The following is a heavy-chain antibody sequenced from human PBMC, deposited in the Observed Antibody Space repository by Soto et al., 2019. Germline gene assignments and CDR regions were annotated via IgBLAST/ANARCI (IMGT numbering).Heavy chain of an antibody. D-gene: IGHD1-20*01. J-gene: IGHJ6*02. Sequence: SVKVSCKASGFTFTSSAVQWVRQARGQRLEWIGWIVVGSGNTNYAQKFQERVTITRDMSTSTAYMELSSLRSEDTAVYYCAADPYNWNYYYYGMDVWGQGTTVTVSS. CDR2: IVVGSGNT. V-gene: IGHV1-58*01. CDR3: AADPYNWNYYYYGMDV. CDR1: GFTFTSSA.